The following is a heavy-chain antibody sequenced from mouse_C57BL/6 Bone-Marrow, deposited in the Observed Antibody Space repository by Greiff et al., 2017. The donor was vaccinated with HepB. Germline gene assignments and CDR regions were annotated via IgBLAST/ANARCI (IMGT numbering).Heavy chain of an antibody. CDR1: GFTFSDYY. V-gene: IGHV5-16*01. D-gene: IGHD4-1*01. CDR3: ARDRGLGQGYYFDD. CDR2: INYDGSST. Sequence: EVMLVESEGGLVQPGSSMKLSCTASGFTFSDYYMAWVRQVPEKGLEWVANINYDGSSTYYLDSLKSRFIISRDNAKNILYLQMSSLKSEDTATYYCARDRGLGQGYYFDDWGQGTTLTVSS. J-gene: IGHJ2*01.